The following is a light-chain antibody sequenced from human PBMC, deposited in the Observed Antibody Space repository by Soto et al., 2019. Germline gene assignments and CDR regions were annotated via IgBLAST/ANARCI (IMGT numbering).Light chain of an antibody. J-gene: IGKJ2*01. Sequence: EIVLTQSPGTLSLSPGERATLSCRASQSVRSNYLAWYQQKPGQAPRLLLYGASSRPTGIPDRFSGTGSGTDFHLTFSRLEPEDFAVYCCQQYGGSPYTFGEGTKLEIK. CDR3: QQYGGSPYT. V-gene: IGKV3-20*01. CDR2: GAS. CDR1: QSVRSNY.